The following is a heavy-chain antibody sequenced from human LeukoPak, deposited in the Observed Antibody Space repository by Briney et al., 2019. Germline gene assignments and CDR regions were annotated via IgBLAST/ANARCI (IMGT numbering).Heavy chain of an antibody. D-gene: IGHD2-2*01. CDR2: INHSGST. CDR3: ARGYCSSTSCAGGGYYYYGMDV. Sequence: SETLSLTCAVYGGSFSGYYWSWIRQPPGKGLEWIGEINHSGSTNYNPSLKSRVTISVDTSKNQFSLKLSSVTAADTAVYYCARGYCSSTSCAGGGYYYYGMDVWGQGTTVTVSS. V-gene: IGHV4-34*01. CDR1: GGSFSGYY. J-gene: IGHJ6*02.